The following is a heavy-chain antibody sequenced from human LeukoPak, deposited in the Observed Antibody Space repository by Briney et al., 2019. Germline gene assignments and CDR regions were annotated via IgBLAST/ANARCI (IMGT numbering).Heavy chain of an antibody. D-gene: IGHD3-3*01. Sequence: SETLSLTCTVSGGSISSYHWSWIRQPPGKGLEGIGYIYYSGSTKYNPSLKSRVTISVDTSKNQFSLKLSSVTAAHAAVYYCASSDFWSGARGGYWGQGTLVTVSS. CDR2: IYYSGST. CDR1: GGSISSYH. J-gene: IGHJ4*02. V-gene: IGHV4-59*01. CDR3: ASSDFWSGARGGY.